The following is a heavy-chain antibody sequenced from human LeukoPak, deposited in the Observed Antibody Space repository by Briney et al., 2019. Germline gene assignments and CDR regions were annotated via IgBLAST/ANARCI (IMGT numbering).Heavy chain of an antibody. CDR2: INPSGGST. CDR1: GYTFTSYY. Sequence: ASVKVSCKASGYTFTSYYMHWVRQAPGQGLEWMGIINPSGGSTSYAQKFQGRVTMTRDMSTSTVYMELSSLRSEDTAVYYCARDREMTRYSYGSFDYWGQGTLVTVSS. J-gene: IGHJ4*02. V-gene: IGHV1-46*01. D-gene: IGHD5-18*01. CDR3: ARDREMTRYSYGSFDY.